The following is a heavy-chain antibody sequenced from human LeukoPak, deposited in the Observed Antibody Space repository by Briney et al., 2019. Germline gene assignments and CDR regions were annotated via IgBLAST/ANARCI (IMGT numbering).Heavy chain of an antibody. J-gene: IGHJ4*02. Sequence: AETLSHTCTVWCCYIRSYQCRCLRQPPGKGLEWIGYIYYSGSTNYNPSLKSRVTISVDTSKNQFSLKQSSVTAAARAVDCWPEVATIFLFFYWGQGTLVTASS. D-gene: IGHD5-12*01. CDR3: PEVATIFLFFY. V-gene: IGHV4-59*01. CDR1: CCYIRSYQ. CDR2: IYYSGST.